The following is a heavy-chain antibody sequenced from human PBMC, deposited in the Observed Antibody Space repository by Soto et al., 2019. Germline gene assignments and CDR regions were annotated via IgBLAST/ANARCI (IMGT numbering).Heavy chain of an antibody. V-gene: IGHV3-30-3*01. CDR2: ISYDGSNK. CDR1: GFTFKTYT. D-gene: IGHD1-20*01. CDR3: ARGSMYNWNQSPPDS. J-gene: IGHJ4*02. Sequence: GGSLRLSCAGSGFTFKTYTFHWGRQPPGKGLEWVAVISYDGSNKYYADSVKGRFTVSRDNSKSTLFLQVNSLTPEDTAVYYCARGSMYNWNQSPPDSWGQGTLVTVSS.